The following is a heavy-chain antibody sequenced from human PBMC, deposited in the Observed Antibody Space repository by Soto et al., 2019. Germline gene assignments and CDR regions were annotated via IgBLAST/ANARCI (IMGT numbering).Heavy chain of an antibody. CDR1: RFSLSNTRLG. CDR2: IFSNNEK. CDR3: ARNFAGHYAMDV. V-gene: IGHV2-26*01. J-gene: IGHJ6*02. Sequence: QVTLKESGPVLVKPTETLTLTCTVSRFSLSNTRLGVSWIRQPPGKALEWLAHIFSNNEKSFNTSLKNRLTISQDTTKSQVVLTMTNMDPVDTATYYCARNFAGHYAMDVWGQGTTVTVSS.